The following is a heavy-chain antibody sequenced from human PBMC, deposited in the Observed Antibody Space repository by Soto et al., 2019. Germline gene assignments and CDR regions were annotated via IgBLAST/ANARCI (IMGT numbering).Heavy chain of an antibody. CDR1: GYTFTGYY. CDR3: ARDNGGGSGWPDAFDI. V-gene: IGHV1-2*04. J-gene: IGHJ3*02. CDR2: INPNSGGT. Sequence: ASVKVSCKASGYTFTGYYMHWVRQAPGQGLEWMGWINPNSGGTNYAQKFQGWVTMTRDTSISTAYMELSRLRSDDTAVYYCARDNGGGSGWPDAFDIWGQGTMVTVSS. D-gene: IGHD6-19*01.